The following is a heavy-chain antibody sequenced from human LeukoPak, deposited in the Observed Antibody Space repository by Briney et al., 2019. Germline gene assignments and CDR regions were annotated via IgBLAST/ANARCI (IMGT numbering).Heavy chain of an antibody. CDR1: GYTFTGCY. J-gene: IGHJ4*02. CDR3: ARVPTYSGSYDAYFDY. D-gene: IGHD1-26*01. CDR2: INPNSGGT. Sequence: GASVKVSCKASGYTFTGCYMHWVRQAPGQGLEWMGWINPNSGGTNYAQKFQGRVTMTRDTSISTAYMELSRLRSDDTAVYYCARVPTYSGSYDAYFDYWGQGTLVTVSS. V-gene: IGHV1-2*02.